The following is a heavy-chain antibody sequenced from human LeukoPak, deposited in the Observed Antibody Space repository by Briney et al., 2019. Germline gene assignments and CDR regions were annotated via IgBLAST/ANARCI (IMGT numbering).Heavy chain of an antibody. D-gene: IGHD3-22*01. J-gene: IGHJ5*02. CDR1: GCSFTTYW. Sequence: GESLKISCKGSGCSFTTYWIGWVRQMPGKGLEWMGIIYPGDSDIRYSPSFQGQVTISADKSISTAYLQWSSLKASDTAMYYCARLDDSSGYYYDWFDPWGQGTLVTVSS. CDR2: IYPGDSDI. CDR3: ARLDDSSGYYYDWFDP. V-gene: IGHV5-51*01.